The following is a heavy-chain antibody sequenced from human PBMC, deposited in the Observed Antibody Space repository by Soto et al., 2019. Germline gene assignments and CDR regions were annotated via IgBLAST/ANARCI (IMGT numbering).Heavy chain of an antibody. CDR2: ISYDGSNK. CDR1: GFTFSSYG. CDR3: ATERGYSGWYEGSMDV. J-gene: IGHJ6*02. Sequence: GXSLRLSCAASGFTFSSYGMHWVIQAPGKGLEWVAVISYDGSNKYYADSVKGRFTISRDNSKNTLYLQMNSLRAEDTAVYYCATERGYSGWYEGSMDVWGQGTTVTVSS. D-gene: IGHD6-19*01. V-gene: IGHV3-30*03.